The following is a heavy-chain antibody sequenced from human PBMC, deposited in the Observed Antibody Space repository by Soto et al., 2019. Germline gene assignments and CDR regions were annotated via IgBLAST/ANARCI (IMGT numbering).Heavy chain of an antibody. V-gene: IGHV4-59*01. D-gene: IGHD4-17*01. Sequence: PSETLSLTCTVSGGSISSYYWSWIRQPPGKGLEWIGYIYYSGSTNYNPSLKSRVTISVDTSKNQFSLKLSSVTAADTAVYYCARMTTVGAPDYWGQGTLVTVSS. J-gene: IGHJ4*02. CDR1: GGSISSYY. CDR3: ARMTTVGAPDY. CDR2: IYYSGST.